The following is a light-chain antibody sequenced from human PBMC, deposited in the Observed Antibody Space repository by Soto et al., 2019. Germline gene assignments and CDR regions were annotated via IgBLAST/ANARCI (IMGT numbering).Light chain of an antibody. Sequence: ESVLTQSPGTLSLSPGERATLSCRASQTIIGNYLAWYQQKPGQAPRLLIYGASNRATGVPDRFSGSYSGTDFSLTITRLEPEDFAVYYCQQYGRSPFTFGQGTKLQIK. CDR3: QQYGRSPFT. V-gene: IGKV3-20*01. J-gene: IGKJ2*01. CDR2: GAS. CDR1: QTIIGNY.